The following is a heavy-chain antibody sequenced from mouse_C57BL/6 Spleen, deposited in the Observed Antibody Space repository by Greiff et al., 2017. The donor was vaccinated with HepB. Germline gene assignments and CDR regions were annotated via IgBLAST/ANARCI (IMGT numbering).Heavy chain of an antibody. J-gene: IGHJ3*01. CDR3: ARGEDYYGSCYWFAY. Sequence: QVQLQQPGAELVKPGASVKLSCKASGYTFTSYWMHWVKQRPGQGLEWIGMIHPNSGSTNYNEKFKSKATLTVDKSSSTAYMQLSSLTSEDSAVYYCARGEDYYGSCYWFAYWGQGTLVTVSA. CDR1: GYTFTSYW. V-gene: IGHV1-64*01. CDR2: IHPNSGST. D-gene: IGHD1-1*01.